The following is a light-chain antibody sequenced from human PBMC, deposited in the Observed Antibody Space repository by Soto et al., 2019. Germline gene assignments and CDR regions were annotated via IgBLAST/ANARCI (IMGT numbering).Light chain of an antibody. CDR1: QSVSSY. CDR2: DAS. Sequence: IVLTQSQATLSLSPWERAALYPRASQSVSSYSAWYQQKPGQAPRLLIYDASNRATGIPARFSGSGSGTDFTLTISSLEPEDFAVYYCQQRSNWLWTFGQGTKVDI. V-gene: IGKV3-11*01. CDR3: QQRSNWLWT. J-gene: IGKJ1*01.